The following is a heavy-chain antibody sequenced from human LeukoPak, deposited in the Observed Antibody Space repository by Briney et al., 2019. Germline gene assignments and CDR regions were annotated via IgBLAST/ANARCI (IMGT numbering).Heavy chain of an antibody. D-gene: IGHD2-2*01. V-gene: IGHV3-21*01. CDR2: ISSSSSYI. J-gene: IGHJ6*02. CDR3: ARDHPNCSSTSCYYYYGMDV. CDR1: GFTFSSYS. Sequence: GGSLRLSCAASGFTFSSYSMTWVRQAPGKGLEWVSSISSSSSYIYYADSVKGRFTISRDNAKNSLYLQMNSLRAEDTAVYYCARDHPNCSSTSCYYYYGMDVWGQGTTVTVSS.